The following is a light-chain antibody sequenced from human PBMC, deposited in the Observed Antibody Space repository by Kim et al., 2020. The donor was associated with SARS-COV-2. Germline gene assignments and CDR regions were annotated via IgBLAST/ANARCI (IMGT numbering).Light chain of an antibody. CDR1: SLRKYY. Sequence: SSELTQDPAVSVALGQTVRITCQGDSLRKYYASWYQQKPGQAPILVIHDKNNVRSASVDHRSGGTSADTTAFMIISGDPVDDAAYYYYASGGSSGLGVFG. J-gene: IGLJ1*01. V-gene: IGLV3-19*01. CDR2: DKN. CDR3: ASGGSSGLGV.